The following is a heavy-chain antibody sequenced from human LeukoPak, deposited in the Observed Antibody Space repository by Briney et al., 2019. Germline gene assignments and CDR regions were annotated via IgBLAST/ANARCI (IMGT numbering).Heavy chain of an antibody. CDR1: GGTFSSYA. J-gene: IGHJ4*02. CDR3: ARAVMEYDFWSGYLDY. CDR2: IIPIFGTA. D-gene: IGHD3-3*01. Sequence: ASVTVSCKASGGTFSSYAISWVRQAPGQGLEWMGGIIPIFGTANYAQKFQGRVTITADKSTSTAYMELSSLRSEDTAVYYCARAVMEYDFWSGYLDYWGQGTLVTVSS. V-gene: IGHV1-69*06.